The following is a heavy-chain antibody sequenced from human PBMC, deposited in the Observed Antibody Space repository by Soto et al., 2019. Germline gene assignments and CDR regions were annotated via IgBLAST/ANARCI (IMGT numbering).Heavy chain of an antibody. CDR3: ARALLSLQNFYGSGSYYYYGMDV. Sequence: EVQLVESGGGLVKPGGSLRLSCAASGFTFSSYSMNWVRQAPGKGLEWVSSISSRSSYIYYADSVKGRFTISRDNAKNSLYLQMNRLRAEDTAVYYCARALLSLQNFYGSGSYYYYGMDVWGQGTTVTVSS. V-gene: IGHV3-21*01. CDR2: ISSRSSYI. J-gene: IGHJ6*02. D-gene: IGHD3-10*01. CDR1: GFTFSSYS.